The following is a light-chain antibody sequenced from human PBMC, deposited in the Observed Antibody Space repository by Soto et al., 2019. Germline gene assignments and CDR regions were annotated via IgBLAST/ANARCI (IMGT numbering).Light chain of an antibody. J-gene: IGKJ2*01. V-gene: IGKV3-20*01. Sequence: EIVLTQSPGTLSLSTGERATLSCRAIQSVSSSYLAWYHQKPGQAPRLLIYGASSRATGIPDRFSGSGSGTDFTLTISRLEPEDFAVYYCQQYGSSPPYTFGQGTKLDIK. CDR2: GAS. CDR1: QSVSSSY. CDR3: QQYGSSPPYT.